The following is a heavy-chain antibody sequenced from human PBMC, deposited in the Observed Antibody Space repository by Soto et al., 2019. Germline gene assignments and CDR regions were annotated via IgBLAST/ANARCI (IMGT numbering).Heavy chain of an antibody. CDR2: IYSGGST. V-gene: IGHV3-66*01. CDR3: ARPLDYGDYIDY. D-gene: IGHD4-17*01. J-gene: IGHJ4*02. Sequence: EVQLVESGGGLVQPGGSLRLSCLVSGFTVSSNYMSWVRQAPGKGLEWVSIIYSGGSTDYADSVKGIFTISRDHSKNTLYLQMSSLRPEDTAVYYCARPLDYGDYIDYWGQGTLVTVSS. CDR1: GFTVSSNY.